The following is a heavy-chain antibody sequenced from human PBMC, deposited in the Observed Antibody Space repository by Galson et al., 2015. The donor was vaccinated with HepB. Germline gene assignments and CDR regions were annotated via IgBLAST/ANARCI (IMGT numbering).Heavy chain of an antibody. CDR3: ASLRYYDILTGTKGYYGMDV. V-gene: IGHV5-10-1*01. CDR1: GYSFTSYW. CDR2: IDPSDSYT. Sequence: QSGAEVKKPGESLRISCKGSGYSFTSYWISWVRQMPGKGLEWMGRIDPSDSYTNYSPSFQGHVTISADKSISTAYLQWSSLKASDTAMYYCASLRYYDILTGTKGYYGMDVWGQGTTVTVSS. D-gene: IGHD3-9*01. J-gene: IGHJ6*02.